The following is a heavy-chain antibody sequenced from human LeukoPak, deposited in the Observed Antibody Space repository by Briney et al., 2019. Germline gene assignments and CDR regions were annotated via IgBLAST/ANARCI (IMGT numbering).Heavy chain of an antibody. CDR3: ARLYDGSAYHAHHFDY. CDR1: GFTFSSYW. D-gene: IGHD3-22*01. V-gene: IGHV3-7*01. Sequence: GGSLRLSCAASGFTFSSYWMSWVRQAPGKGLEWVANIKQDGSEKYYVDSVKGRFTISRDNAKNSLYLQMNSLRAEDTAVYYCARLYDGSAYHAHHFDYWGQGTLVIVSS. J-gene: IGHJ4*02. CDR2: IKQDGSEK.